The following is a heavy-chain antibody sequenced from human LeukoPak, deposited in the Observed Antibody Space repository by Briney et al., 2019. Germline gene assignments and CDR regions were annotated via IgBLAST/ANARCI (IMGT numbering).Heavy chain of an antibody. Sequence: SVQVSCQASRGTFSSYAISWVRQAPGQGLEWMGRIIPILGIANYAQKFQGRVTITADKSTSTAYMELSSLRSEDTAVYYCARASPPNVDMDFWGQGTTVTVSS. CDR3: ARASPPNVDMDF. J-gene: IGHJ6*02. D-gene: IGHD4/OR15-4a*01. V-gene: IGHV1-69*04. CDR2: IIPILGIA. CDR1: RGTFSSYA.